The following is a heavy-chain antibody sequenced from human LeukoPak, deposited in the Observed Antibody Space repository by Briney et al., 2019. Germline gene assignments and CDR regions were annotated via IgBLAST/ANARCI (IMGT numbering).Heavy chain of an antibody. CDR1: GGSISSYY. CDR2: IYYSGST. D-gene: IGHD6-19*01. J-gene: IGHJ2*01. V-gene: IGHV4-59*01. CDR3: ARDSSGWYWYFDL. Sequence: SETLSLTCTVSGGSISSYYWNWIRQPPGKGLEWIGYIYYSGSTNYNPSLKSRVTISVDTSKNQFSLKLSSVTAADTAVYYCARDSSGWYWYFDLWGRGTLVTVSS.